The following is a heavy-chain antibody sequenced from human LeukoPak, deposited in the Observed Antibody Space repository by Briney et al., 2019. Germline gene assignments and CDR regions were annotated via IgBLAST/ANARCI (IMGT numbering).Heavy chain of an antibody. CDR2: ISSSGSTI. CDR1: GFTFSSYE. J-gene: IGHJ4*02. CDR3: ARESLGGYFDWLSPFDY. V-gene: IGHV3-48*03. D-gene: IGHD3-9*01. Sequence: GGSLRLSCAASGFTFSSYEMTWVRQAPGKGLEWVSYISSSGSTIYYADSVKGRFTISRDNAKNSLYLQMNSLRAEDTAVYYCARESLGGYFDWLSPFDYWGQGTLVTVSP.